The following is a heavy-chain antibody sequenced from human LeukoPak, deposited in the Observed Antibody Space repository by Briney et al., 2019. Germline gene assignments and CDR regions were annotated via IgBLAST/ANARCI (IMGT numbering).Heavy chain of an antibody. CDR1: GFTFSRYS. Sequence: GGSLRLSCAASGFTFSRYSMNWVRQAPGKGLERVSFISTFSNTIYYADFVRGRFTISRDNAKNSLYLQMNSLRVEDTAVYYCARDYDEYGGYWGQGTLVTVSS. CDR2: ISTFSNTI. CDR3: ARDYDEYGGY. J-gene: IGHJ4*02. D-gene: IGHD4-17*01. V-gene: IGHV3-48*01.